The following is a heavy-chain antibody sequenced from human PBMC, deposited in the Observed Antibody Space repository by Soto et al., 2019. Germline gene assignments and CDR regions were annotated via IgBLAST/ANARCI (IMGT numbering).Heavy chain of an antibody. CDR2: INPNSGGT. D-gene: IGHD3-10*01. CDR1: GYTFTGYY. J-gene: IGHJ5*02. Sequence: ASVKVSCKASGYTFTGYYVHWVRQAPGQGPEWMGWINPNSGGTKSAQKFQGRVTMTRDTSINTAYMELSSVTAADTAVYYCARVHILLWFGELLNNWFDPWGQGTLVTVSS. V-gene: IGHV1-2*02. CDR3: ARVHILLWFGELLNNWFDP.